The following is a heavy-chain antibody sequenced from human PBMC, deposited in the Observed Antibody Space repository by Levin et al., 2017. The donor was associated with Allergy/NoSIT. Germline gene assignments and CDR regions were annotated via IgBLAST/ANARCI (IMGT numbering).Heavy chain of an antibody. Sequence: SCAVSGGSISSSHWWSWVRQPPGKGLEWIGEIYHSGSTNYNPSLKSRVTISVDKSKNQFSLKLSSVTAADTAVYYCARGPSRGYSGYEDPAFDYWGQGTLVTVSS. V-gene: IGHV4-4*02. J-gene: IGHJ4*02. CDR3: ARGPSRGYSGYEDPAFDY. CDR1: GGSISSSHW. D-gene: IGHD5-12*01. CDR2: IYHSGST.